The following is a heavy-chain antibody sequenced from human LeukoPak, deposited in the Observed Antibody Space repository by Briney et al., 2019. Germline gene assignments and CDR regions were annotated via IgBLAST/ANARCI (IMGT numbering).Heavy chain of an antibody. CDR2: ITGSSRNT. D-gene: IGHD3-3*01. Sequence: PGGSLRLSCATSGFTFSFYAMSWVRQAPGKGLKWVSAITGSSRNTNYADSVKGRFTISRDNSKNTLHLQMNSLRAEDTAVYYCAKFGYYPYWGQGTLVTVSS. V-gene: IGHV3-23*01. CDR3: AKFGYYPY. J-gene: IGHJ4*02. CDR1: GFTFSFYA.